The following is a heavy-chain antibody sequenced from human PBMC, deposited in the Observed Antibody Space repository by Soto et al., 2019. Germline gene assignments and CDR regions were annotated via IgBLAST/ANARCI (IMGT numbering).Heavy chain of an antibody. CDR3: ARASEAVVAGEFDY. J-gene: IGHJ4*02. D-gene: IGHD2-15*01. CDR1: GYTFTSYG. V-gene: IGHV1-18*01. Sequence: SVKVSCKASGYTFTSYGISWVRQAPGEGLERMGWISAYNGNTNYAQKLQGRVTMTTDTSTSTAYMELRSLRSDDTAVYYFARASEAVVAGEFDYWGQGTLVTVSS. CDR2: ISAYNGNT.